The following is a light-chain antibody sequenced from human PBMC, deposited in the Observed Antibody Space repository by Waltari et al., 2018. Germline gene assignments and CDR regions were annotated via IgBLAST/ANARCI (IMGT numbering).Light chain of an antibody. V-gene: IGLV3-25*03. CDR3: QSGDSSGNVV. Sequence: SYELTQPPSVSVSPGQTARITCSGDALPKQYAHWYQQKPGQAPVLVIYKESESPSEIPERFSGSSSGTTVTLTISGVQAEDEADSYCQSGDSSGNVVFGGGTKLTVL. CDR2: KES. CDR1: ALPKQY. J-gene: IGLJ2*01.